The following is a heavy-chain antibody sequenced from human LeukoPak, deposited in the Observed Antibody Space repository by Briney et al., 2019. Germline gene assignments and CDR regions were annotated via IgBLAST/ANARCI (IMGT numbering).Heavy chain of an antibody. CDR2: IWYDGSNK. CDR1: GFIFSSYG. Sequence: GGSLRLSCAASGFIFSSYGMHWVRQAPGKGLEWVAVIWYDGSNKYYADSVKGRFTISRDNSKNTLYLQMNSLRAEDTAVYYCAKDPRGSSVRAFDYWGQGTLVTVSS. CDR3: AKDPRGSSVRAFDY. V-gene: IGHV3-33*06. D-gene: IGHD5/OR15-5a*01. J-gene: IGHJ4*02.